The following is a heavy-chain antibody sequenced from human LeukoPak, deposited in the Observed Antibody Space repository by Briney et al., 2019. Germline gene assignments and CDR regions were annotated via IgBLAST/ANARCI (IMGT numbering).Heavy chain of an antibody. CDR3: ARLTTGLQGGGYFDY. Sequence: TSSETLSLTCTVSGGSISSYYWSWIRQPPGKGLEWIGYIYYSGSTNYNPSLKSRVTISVDTSKNQFSLKLSSVTAADTAVYYCARLTTGLQGGGYFDYWGQGTLVTVSS. CDR2: IYYSGST. CDR1: GGSISSYY. V-gene: IGHV4-59*08. D-gene: IGHD5-24*01. J-gene: IGHJ4*02.